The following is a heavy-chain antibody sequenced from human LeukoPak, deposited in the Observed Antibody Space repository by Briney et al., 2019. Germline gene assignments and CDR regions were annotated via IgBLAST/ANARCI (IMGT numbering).Heavy chain of an antibody. CDR1: GGSFSGYH. Sequence: KTSETLSLTCAVYGGSFSGYHWTWIRQSPGKGLEWIGDINPSGSTYYNPSLKSRLTISVDTSKNQFSLKLTMIVVVVTSVSYYLDVWGKGTTVTVS. D-gene: IGHD3-22*01. CDR2: INPSGST. CDR3: LDV. J-gene: IGHJ6*03. V-gene: IGHV4-34*01.